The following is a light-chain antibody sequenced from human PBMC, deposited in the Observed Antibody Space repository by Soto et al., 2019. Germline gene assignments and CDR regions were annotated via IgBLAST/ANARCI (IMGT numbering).Light chain of an antibody. CDR3: QQYNNWRPVT. CDR2: GAS. Sequence: EIVMTQSPATLSVSPGERATLSCRASQSVSSNFAWYQQKPGQAPRLLIYGASTRATGIPARFSGSGSGTEFTLTISSLQSEDFAVYYCQQYNNWRPVTFGGGTKVEIK. CDR1: QSVSSN. V-gene: IGKV3-15*01. J-gene: IGKJ4*01.